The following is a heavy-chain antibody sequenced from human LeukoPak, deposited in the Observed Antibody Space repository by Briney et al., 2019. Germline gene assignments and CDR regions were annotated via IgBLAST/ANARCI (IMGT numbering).Heavy chain of an antibody. CDR3: ARTSRPTIIIGWFDP. CDR2: ISSSGSTI. Sequence: GGSLRLSCAASGFTFSSYSMSWIRQAPGKGLEWVSYISSSGSTIYYADSVKGRFTISRDNAKNSLYLQMNSLRAEDTAVYYCARTSRPTIIIGWFDPWGQGTLVTVSS. V-gene: IGHV3-48*04. D-gene: IGHD3-10*01. CDR1: GFTFSSYS. J-gene: IGHJ5*02.